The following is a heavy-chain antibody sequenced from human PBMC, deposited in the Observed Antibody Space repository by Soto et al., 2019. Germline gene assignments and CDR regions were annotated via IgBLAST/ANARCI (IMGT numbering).Heavy chain of an antibody. Sequence: GGSLRLSCAASGFTFSSYEMNWVRQAPGKGLEWVSYISSSGSTIYYADSVKGRFTISRDNAKNSLYLQMNSLRAEDTAVYYCARARRPRRIAAAPFNYWGQGTLVTVSS. CDR2: ISSSGSTI. J-gene: IGHJ4*02. CDR1: GFTFSSYE. V-gene: IGHV3-48*03. CDR3: ARARRPRRIAAAPFNY. D-gene: IGHD6-13*01.